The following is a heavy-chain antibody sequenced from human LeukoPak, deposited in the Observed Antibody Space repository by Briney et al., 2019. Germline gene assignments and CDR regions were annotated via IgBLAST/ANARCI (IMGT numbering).Heavy chain of an antibody. CDR3: AKTMVQGVSDW. Sequence: GGSLRLSCAASGFTFDDYAMHWIRQAPGKGLEWVSGICWNSGSIAYAASVKGRFTISRDNAKNSLYLQMNSRRAEDSVLYYCAKTMVQGVSDWWGQGTLVTVSS. D-gene: IGHD3-10*01. J-gene: IGHJ4*02. CDR2: ICWNSGSI. V-gene: IGHV3-9*01. CDR1: GFTFDDYA.